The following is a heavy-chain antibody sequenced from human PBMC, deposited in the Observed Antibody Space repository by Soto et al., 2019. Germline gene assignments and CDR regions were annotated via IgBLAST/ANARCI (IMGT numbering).Heavy chain of an antibody. J-gene: IGHJ5*02. Sequence: ASVKVSCKASAYTFDSYGISWVRQAPGQGLEWMGWISTYSGTIKYAQRFEGRVIMTTDTSTRTAYMELRSLRSDDTAVYYCASDRECCGNDSPHTLSSCGQGTPVPVSS. CDR3: ASDRECCGNDSPHTLSS. CDR2: ISTYSGTI. D-gene: IGHD2-21*02. CDR1: AYTFDSYG. V-gene: IGHV1-18*01.